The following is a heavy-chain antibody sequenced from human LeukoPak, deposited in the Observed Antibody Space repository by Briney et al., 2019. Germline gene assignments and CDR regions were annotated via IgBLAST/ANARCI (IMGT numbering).Heavy chain of an antibody. V-gene: IGHV4-59*01. CDR1: GGSISSYY. CDR3: ARGRFGYYYDSSGYYEIDY. CDR2: IYYSGST. J-gene: IGHJ4*02. Sequence: PSETLSLTCTVSGGSISSYYWSWIRQPPGKGLEWIGYIYYSGSTNYNPSLKSRVTISVDTSKNQSSLKLSSVTAADTAVYYCARGRFGYYYDSSGYYEIDYWGQGTLVTVSS. D-gene: IGHD3-22*01.